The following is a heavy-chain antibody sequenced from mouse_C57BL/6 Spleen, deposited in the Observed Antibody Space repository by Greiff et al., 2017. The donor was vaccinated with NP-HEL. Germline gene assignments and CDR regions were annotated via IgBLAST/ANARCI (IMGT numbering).Heavy chain of an antibody. CDR3: ARNPLDSSGFAY. V-gene: IGHV1-69*01. CDR1: GYTFTSYW. Sequence: QVQLKQPGAELVMPGASVKLSCTASGYTFTSYWMHWVQQGPGQGLEWIGEIDPSGSYTNYMHKFKGKSTLTVDKSSSTAYMQLSSLTSEDSAVYYCARNPLDSSGFAYWGQWTLVTVAA. CDR2: IDPSGSYT. J-gene: IGHJ3*01. D-gene: IGHD3-2*02.